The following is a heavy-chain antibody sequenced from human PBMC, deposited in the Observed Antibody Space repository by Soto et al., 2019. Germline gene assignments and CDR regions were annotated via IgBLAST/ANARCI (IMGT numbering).Heavy chain of an antibody. CDR2: IYYSGST. V-gene: IGHV4-59*01. D-gene: IGHD5-12*01. CDR1: GGSISSDY. CDR3: ARGKIVAAADY. J-gene: IGHJ4*02. Sequence: QVQLQESGPGLVKPSETLSLTCTVSGGSISSDYWNWIRQPPGKGLEWIGYIYYSGSTNYNPSLTDRVTISVDTSNNQSSLKLSSVIDADTAVYYCARGKIVAAADYWGQGTLVTVSS.